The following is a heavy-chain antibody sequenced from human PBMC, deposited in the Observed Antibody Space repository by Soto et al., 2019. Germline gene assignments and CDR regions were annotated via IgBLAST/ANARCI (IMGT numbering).Heavy chain of an antibody. D-gene: IGHD2-15*01. V-gene: IGHV3-30*04. CDR3: ARDPRRYCRGGRCYNAFDI. J-gene: IGHJ3*02. CDR2: ISHDGSNT. Sequence: QVQLVESGGGVVQPGRSLRLSCAASGFTFSSYAMHWVRQAPGKGLEWVAVISHDGSNTYYADSVKGRVTISSDNSQHPLYLQRNSLRAHDTAVYYCARDPRRYCRGGRCYNAFDIWGQGTMVTVSS. CDR1: GFTFSSYA.